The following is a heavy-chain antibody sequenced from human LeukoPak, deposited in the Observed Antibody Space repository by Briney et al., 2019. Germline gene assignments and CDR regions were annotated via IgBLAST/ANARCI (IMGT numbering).Heavy chain of an antibody. V-gene: IGHV3-7*01. CDR1: GFTFSSYW. D-gene: IGHD6-13*01. J-gene: IGHJ4*02. CDR3: ARGGAAAARKRGVDF. CDR2: INEKGNVK. Sequence: PGGSLRLSCAASGFTFSSYWMSWVRQAPGKGLEWVANINEKGNVKYYVDSVKGRFTISRDNSKNSLYLQMDSLRDEDTAVFYCARGGAAAARKRGVDFWGQGTLVTVSS.